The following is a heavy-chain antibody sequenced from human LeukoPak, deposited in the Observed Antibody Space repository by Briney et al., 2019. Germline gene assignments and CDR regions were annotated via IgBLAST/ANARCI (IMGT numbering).Heavy chain of an antibody. CDR1: GFTFSSYG. D-gene: IGHD3-3*01. Sequence: GRSLRLSCAASGFTFSSYGMHWVRQAPGKGLEWVAVISYDGSNKYYADSVKGRFTISRDNAKNTLYLQMNSLRAEDTAVYYCAKVIFRYDFWSGYYYFDYWGQGTLVTVSS. J-gene: IGHJ4*02. CDR2: ISYDGSNK. V-gene: IGHV3-30*18. CDR3: AKVIFRYDFWSGYYYFDY.